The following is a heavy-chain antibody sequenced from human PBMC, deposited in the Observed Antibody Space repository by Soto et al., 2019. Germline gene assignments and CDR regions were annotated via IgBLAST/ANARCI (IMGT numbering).Heavy chain of an antibody. CDR2: IYSGGST. CDR1: GFTVSSNY. J-gene: IGHJ4*02. Sequence: EVQLMESGGGLVQPGGSLRLLCAVSGFTVSSNYMSWVRQAPGKGLEWVSVIYSGGSTYYADTVKGRFTISRDNSKNALYLEMNSLRADDTAVYYCARDPYYWGQGTLVTVSS. V-gene: IGHV3-66*01. CDR3: ARDPYY.